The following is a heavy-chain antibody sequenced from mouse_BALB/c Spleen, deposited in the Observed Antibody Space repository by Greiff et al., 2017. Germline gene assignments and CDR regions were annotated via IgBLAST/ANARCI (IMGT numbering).Heavy chain of an antibody. V-gene: IGHV5-4*02. CDR1: GFTFSDYY. Sequence: EVMLVESGGGLVKPGGSLKLSCAASGFTFSDYYMYWVRQTPEKRLEWVATISDGGSYTYYPDSVKGRFTISRDNAKNNLYLQMSSLKSEDTAMYYCARGGGLRPQAMDYWGQGTSVTVSS. CDR2: ISDGGSYT. D-gene: IGHD2-4*01. J-gene: IGHJ4*01. CDR3: ARGGGLRPQAMDY.